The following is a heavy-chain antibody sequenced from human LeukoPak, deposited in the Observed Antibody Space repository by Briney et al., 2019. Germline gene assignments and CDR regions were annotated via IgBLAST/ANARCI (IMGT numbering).Heavy chain of an antibody. J-gene: IGHJ6*04. CDR1: GGSVSSGSYY. D-gene: IGHD3-10*01. CDR2: IYYSGST. V-gene: IGHV4-61*01. CDR3: ARGVRGVIIGGGYYYYGMDV. Sequence: SETLSLTCTVSGGSVSSGSYYWSWIRQPPGKGLEWIGYIYYSGSTNYNPSLKSRVTISVDTSKNQFSLKLSSVTAADTAVYYCARGVRGVIIGGGYYYYGMDVWGKGTTVTVSS.